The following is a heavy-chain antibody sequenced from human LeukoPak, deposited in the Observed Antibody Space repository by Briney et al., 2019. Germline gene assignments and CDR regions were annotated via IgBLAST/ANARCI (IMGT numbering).Heavy chain of an antibody. CDR2: IYTSGST. J-gene: IGHJ6*02. V-gene: IGHV4-4*07. CDR3: ARGRKVPAAIPTSYYYAMDV. D-gene: IGHD2-2*02. Sequence: SETLSLTCTVSGGSISSYYWSWIRQPAGNGLEWIGRIYTSGSTNYNPSLKSRVTMSVDTSKNQFSLKLSSVTAADTAVYYCARGRKVPAAIPTSYYYAMDVWGQGTTVTVSS. CDR1: GGSISSYY.